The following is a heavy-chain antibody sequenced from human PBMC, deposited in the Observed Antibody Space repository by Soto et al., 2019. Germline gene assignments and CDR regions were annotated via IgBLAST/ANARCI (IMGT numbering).Heavy chain of an antibody. J-gene: IGHJ3*02. Sequence: GGSLRLSCAASGFTFSSYSMNWVRQAPGKGLEWVSSISSSSSYIYYADSVKGRFTISRDNAKNSLYLQMNSLRAEDTAVYYCARTLSSRRPINAFDIWGQGTMVTVS. D-gene: IGHD6-13*01. CDR3: ARTLSSRRPINAFDI. CDR2: ISSSSSYI. CDR1: GFTFSSYS. V-gene: IGHV3-21*01.